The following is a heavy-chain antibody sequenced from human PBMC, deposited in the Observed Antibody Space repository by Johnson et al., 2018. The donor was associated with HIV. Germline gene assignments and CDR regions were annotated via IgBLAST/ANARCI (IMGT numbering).Heavy chain of an antibody. CDR3: ARGKDMAGTGAFDI. J-gene: IGHJ3*02. CDR1: GFTFSSYA. Sequence: QVQLVESGGGVVQPGRSLRLSCAASGFTFSSYAMHWVRQAPGKGLEWVAVISYDGSNKYYADSVKGRFTISRDNSKNTLYLQMNSLRAGDTAVYFCARGKDMAGTGAFDIWGQGTMVTVSS. CDR2: ISYDGSNK. V-gene: IGHV3-30*04. D-gene: IGHD6-19*01.